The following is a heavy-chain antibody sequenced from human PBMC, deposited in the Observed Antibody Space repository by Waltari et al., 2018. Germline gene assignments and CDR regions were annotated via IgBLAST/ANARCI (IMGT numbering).Heavy chain of an antibody. J-gene: IGHJ4*02. Sequence: EVQLLESGGGLVQPGGSLRLSCAGSGFTFNNYAMGWVRQTPGKGLEWVSSINGASDNTFCADSVKGRFTISRDNSKNTLYLQMYRLRAEDTALYYCAKDNQWVTSWYFDYWGQGALVTVS. CDR1: GFTFNNYA. D-gene: IGHD1-26*01. CDR3: AKDNQWVTSWYFDY. V-gene: IGHV3-23*01. CDR2: INGASDNT.